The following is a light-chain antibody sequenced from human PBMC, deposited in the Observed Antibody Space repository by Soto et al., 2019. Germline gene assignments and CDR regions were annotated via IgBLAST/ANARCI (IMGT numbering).Light chain of an antibody. CDR2: GNS. V-gene: IGLV1-40*01. CDR3: QSYDSSLSGYVV. J-gene: IGLJ2*01. Sequence: QAVVTQPPSVSGAPGQRVTISCTGSSSNIGAGYDVHWYQQLPGTAPKLLIYGNSNRPSGVPDRFSGSKSGTSASLAITGLQAEDEADYYCQSYDSSLSGYVVFGGATKLTVL. CDR1: SSNIGAGYD.